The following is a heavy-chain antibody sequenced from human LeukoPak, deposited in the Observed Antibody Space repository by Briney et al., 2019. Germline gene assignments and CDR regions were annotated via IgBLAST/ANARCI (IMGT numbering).Heavy chain of an antibody. CDR3: AREPRYSSRTWFDP. CDR1: GYTFTSYG. CDR2: ISAYNGNT. Sequence: EASVKVSCKASGYTFTSYGISWERQAPGQGLEWMGWISAYNGNTNYAQKLQGRVTMTTDTSTSTAYMELRSLRSDDTAVYYCAREPRYSSRTWFDPWGQGTLVTVSS. D-gene: IGHD6-13*01. V-gene: IGHV1-18*01. J-gene: IGHJ5*02.